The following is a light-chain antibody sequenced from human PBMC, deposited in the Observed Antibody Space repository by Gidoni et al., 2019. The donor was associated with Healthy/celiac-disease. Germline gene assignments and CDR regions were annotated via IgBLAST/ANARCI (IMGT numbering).Light chain of an antibody. Sequence: EIVMTQSPDTLSVSPGERATLSCRASQSVSRNLAWYQQKPGQAPRLLIYGASTRSTGIPARFSGSGSGTQFTLTISSLQSEDFAAYYCQQYNNWPPLYTFGQGTKLEIK. V-gene: IGKV3-15*01. CDR2: GAS. CDR1: QSVSRN. J-gene: IGKJ2*01. CDR3: QQYNNWPPLYT.